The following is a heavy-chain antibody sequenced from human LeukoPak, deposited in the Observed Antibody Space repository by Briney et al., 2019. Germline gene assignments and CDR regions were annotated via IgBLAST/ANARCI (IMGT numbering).Heavy chain of an antibody. CDR3: ARTLPSIAVAGQLDY. J-gene: IGHJ4*02. CDR2: IYPGDSDT. CDR1: GYSFTSYW. Sequence: GESLKISCKGSGYSFTSYWIGWVRQMPGKGLEWMGIIYPGDSDTRYSPSFQGQVTTSADKSISTAYLQWSSLKASDTATYYCARTLPSIAVAGQLDYWGQGTLVTVSS. D-gene: IGHD6-19*01. V-gene: IGHV5-51*01.